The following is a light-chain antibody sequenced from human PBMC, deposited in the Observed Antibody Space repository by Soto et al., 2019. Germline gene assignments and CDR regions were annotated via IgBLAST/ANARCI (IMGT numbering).Light chain of an antibody. CDR1: DPITKY. Sequence: DLQMTQSPSSLSAFVGDTVSITCRASDPITKYLNWYQQRPGKAPKLLIFAASNLQSGVPLRFSGSGFGTNVTLTVSNLQPEDFATYYCQQSHRLPRVFGGGTKGEGK. V-gene: IGKV1-39*01. CDR3: QQSHRLPRV. CDR2: AAS. J-gene: IGKJ4*01.